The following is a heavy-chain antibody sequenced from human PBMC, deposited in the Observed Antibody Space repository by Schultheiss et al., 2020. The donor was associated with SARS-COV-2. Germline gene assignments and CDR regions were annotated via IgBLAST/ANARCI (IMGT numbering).Heavy chain of an antibody. CDR2: ISASGAST. CDR1: EFTFSSYA. Sequence: GGSLRLSCAASEFTFSSYAMSWVRRAPGEGLEWVSAISASGASTYYADSVKGRFTISRDNSKNTLYLQMDSLRAEDTAIYYCAKPTKYTSSSGFDYWGHGTLVTGSS. J-gene: IGHJ4*01. CDR3: AKPTKYTSSSGFDY. V-gene: IGHV3-23*01. D-gene: IGHD6-6*01.